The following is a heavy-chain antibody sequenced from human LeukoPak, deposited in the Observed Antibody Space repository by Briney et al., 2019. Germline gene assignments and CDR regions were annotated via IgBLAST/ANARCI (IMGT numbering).Heavy chain of an antibody. D-gene: IGHD3-22*01. CDR3: AREDDSSGYGAFDI. Sequence: PSETLSLTCTVSGGSISSYYWSWIRQPAGKGLEWIGRTYTSGSTNYNPSLESRVTISVDKSKNQFSLKLSSVTAADTAVYYCAREDDSSGYGAFDIWGQGTMVTVSS. CDR1: GGSISSYY. CDR2: TYTSGST. V-gene: IGHV4-4*07. J-gene: IGHJ3*02.